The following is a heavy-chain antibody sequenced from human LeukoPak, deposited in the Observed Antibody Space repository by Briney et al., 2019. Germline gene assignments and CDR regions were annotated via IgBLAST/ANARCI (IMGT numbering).Heavy chain of an antibody. D-gene: IGHD3-3*01. V-gene: IGHV3-74*01. CDR3: ASVVGGYYPPVDAFDL. Sequence: PGGSLTLSCAASGFTFSGFWMHWVRQPPGKGLVWVSRLNSDGSSISYADSVKGRFTISRDNAKKTLYLQMNSLRAEDTAVYYCASVVGGYYPPVDAFDLWGRGTMVTVSS. J-gene: IGHJ3*01. CDR1: GFTFSGFW. CDR2: LNSDGSSI.